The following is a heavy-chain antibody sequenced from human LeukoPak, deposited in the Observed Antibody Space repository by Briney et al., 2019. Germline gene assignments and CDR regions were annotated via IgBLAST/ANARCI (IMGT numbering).Heavy chain of an antibody. CDR3: AKDTAELGYSSSWYPLYYYYYMDV. Sequence: GGSLRLSCAASGFTFSSYAMSWVRQAPGKGLEWVSAISGSGGSTYYAGSVKGRFTISRDNSKNTLYLQMNSLRAEDTAVYYCAKDTAELGYSSSWYPLYYYYYMDVWGKGTTVTVSS. J-gene: IGHJ6*03. CDR2: ISGSGGST. V-gene: IGHV3-23*01. D-gene: IGHD6-13*01. CDR1: GFTFSSYA.